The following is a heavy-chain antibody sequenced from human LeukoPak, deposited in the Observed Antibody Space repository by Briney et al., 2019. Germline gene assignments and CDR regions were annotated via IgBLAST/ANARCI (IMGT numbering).Heavy chain of an antibody. V-gene: IGHV3-21*01. CDR1: GFTFSSYS. CDR2: ISTSSTYI. CDR3: VGGSGWLFDF. D-gene: IGHD6-19*01. Sequence: GGSLRLSCAASGFTFSSYSMNWVRQAPGKGLEWVSSISTSSTYIYYADSVKGRFTISRDNAKNSLYLQMNSLRAEDTAVYYCVGGSGWLFDFWGQGTLVTVSS. J-gene: IGHJ4*02.